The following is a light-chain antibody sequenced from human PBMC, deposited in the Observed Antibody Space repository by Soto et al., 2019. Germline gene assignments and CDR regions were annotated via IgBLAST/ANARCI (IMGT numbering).Light chain of an antibody. V-gene: IGKV1-5*03. J-gene: IGKJ1*01. Sequence: DIQMTQSPSTLSASVGDRVTITCRASQSITSWLAWYQQKPGKAPKLLIYKASNLESGVPSRFSGSGSGTEFTLTISSLQPDVFATYYCQQYNNYWTFGKGTKVDIK. CDR2: KAS. CDR1: QSITSW. CDR3: QQYNNYWT.